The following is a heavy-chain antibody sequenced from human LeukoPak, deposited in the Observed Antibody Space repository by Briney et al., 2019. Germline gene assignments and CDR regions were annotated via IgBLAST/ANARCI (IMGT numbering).Heavy chain of an antibody. J-gene: IGHJ4*02. CDR1: GGSFSGYY. V-gene: IGHV4-34*01. CDR3: ARAAGGATLFDY. D-gene: IGHD1-26*01. CDR2: INHSGST. Sequence: SETLSLTCAVYGGSFSGYYWSWIRQPPGKGLEWIGEINHSGSTNYNPSLKSRVTISVDTSKNQFSLKLSSVTAVDTAVYYCARAAGGATLFDYWGQGTLVTVSS.